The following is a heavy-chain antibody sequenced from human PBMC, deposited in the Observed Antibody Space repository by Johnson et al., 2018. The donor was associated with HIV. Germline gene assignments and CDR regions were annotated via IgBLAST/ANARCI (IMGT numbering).Heavy chain of an antibody. D-gene: IGHD3-10*01. CDR1: GFTVSITY. V-gene: IGHV3-23*04. Sequence: VQLVESGGGVVQPGGSLRLSCEASGFTVSITYMSWVRQAPGKGLEWVSVISGSGGSTYYADSVQGRFTISRDHSKNTLYLQMNSRRAEDTAVHYCAKEGTLWFGELYDAFDIWGQGTMVTVSS. CDR2: ISGSGGST. CDR3: AKEGTLWFGELYDAFDI. J-gene: IGHJ3*02.